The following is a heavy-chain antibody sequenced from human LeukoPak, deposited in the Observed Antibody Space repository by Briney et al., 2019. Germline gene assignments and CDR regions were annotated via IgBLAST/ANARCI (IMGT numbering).Heavy chain of an antibody. CDR3: ARERLAMVRGVIPKEAWGWFDP. CDR1: GYYISDGFY. J-gene: IGHJ5*02. V-gene: IGHV4-38-2*02. CDR2: IFHSGTT. Sequence: SETLSLTCTVSGYYISDGFYWDWIRQTPGKGLEWIGSIFHSGTTNYNPSLKSRVTISVDKSKNQFSLKMSSVTAADTAVYYCARERLAMVRGVIPKEAWGWFDPWGQGTLVTVSS. D-gene: IGHD3-10*01.